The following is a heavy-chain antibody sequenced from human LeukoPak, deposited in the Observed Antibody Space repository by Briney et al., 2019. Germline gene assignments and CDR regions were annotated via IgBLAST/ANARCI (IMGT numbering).Heavy chain of an antibody. V-gene: IGHV3-33*01. CDR1: GFTFRNYG. CDR2: VWYDGGNK. D-gene: IGHD3-10*01. J-gene: IGHJ3*02. CDR3: ARRGVAGAFDI. Sequence: GGSLRLSCAASGFTFRNYGMHWVRQAPGKGLEWVAVVWYDGGNKFYTDSVKGRFTISRDNAKNTLYLQMNSLRAEDTAVYYCARRGVAGAFDIWGQGTMVTVSS.